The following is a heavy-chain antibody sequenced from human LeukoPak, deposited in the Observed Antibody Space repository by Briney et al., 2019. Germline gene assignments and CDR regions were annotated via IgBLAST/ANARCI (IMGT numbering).Heavy chain of an antibody. CDR3: AQSLGSGNWIGNWFDP. Sequence: SETLSLTCTVSGGSISSSSHSWGWIRQPPGKGLEWTGTIYYTGRTYYNPSLKSLLTISVDTSKNQFSLKLTSVTAADPAIYYCAQSLGSGNWIGNWFDPWGQGTLVTVSS. J-gene: IGHJ5*02. V-gene: IGHV4-39*01. CDR2: IYYTGRT. D-gene: IGHD1-1*01. CDR1: GGSISSSSHS.